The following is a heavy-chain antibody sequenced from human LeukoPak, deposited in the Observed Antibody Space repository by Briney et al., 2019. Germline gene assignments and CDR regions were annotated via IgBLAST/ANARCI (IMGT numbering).Heavy chain of an antibody. CDR2: IYPGDSDT. J-gene: IGHJ4*02. V-gene: IGHV5-51*01. D-gene: IGHD3-10*01. Sequence: GGSLKISCKGSGYSFTSYWIGWVRQMPGKGLEWMGIIYPGDSDTRYSPSFQGQVSISADKSISTAYLQWSSLKASDTAMYYCARSFGESSHPFDYWGQGTLVTVSS. CDR3: ARSFGESSHPFDY. CDR1: GYSFTSYW.